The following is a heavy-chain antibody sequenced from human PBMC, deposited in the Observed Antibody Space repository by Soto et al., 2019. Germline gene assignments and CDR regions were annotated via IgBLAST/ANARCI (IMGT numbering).Heavy chain of an antibody. CDR1: GFTFTSSA. J-gene: IGHJ6*02. Sequence: GASVKVSCKASGFTFTSSAVQWVRQARGQRLERIGWIVVGSGNTNYAQKFQERVTITRDMSTSTAYMELSSLRSEDTAVYYCAADSTGTTFHYYGMDVWGQGTTVTVSS. CDR2: IVVGSGNT. V-gene: IGHV1-58*01. CDR3: AADSTGTTFHYYGMDV. D-gene: IGHD1-7*01.